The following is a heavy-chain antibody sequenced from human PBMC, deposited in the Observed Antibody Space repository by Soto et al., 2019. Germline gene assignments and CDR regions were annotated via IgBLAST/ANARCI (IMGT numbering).Heavy chain of an antibody. CDR2: INPNSGGT. D-gene: IGHD4-17*01. Sequence: ASVKVSCKAYGDTFTGYYMHWVRQAPGQGLEWMGWINPNSGGTNYTQKFQGRVTMTRDTSISTAYMELSRLRSDDTAVYYCARVDYGGNYDAFDIWGQGTMVTVSS. CDR1: GDTFTGYY. J-gene: IGHJ3*02. V-gene: IGHV1-2*02. CDR3: ARVDYGGNYDAFDI.